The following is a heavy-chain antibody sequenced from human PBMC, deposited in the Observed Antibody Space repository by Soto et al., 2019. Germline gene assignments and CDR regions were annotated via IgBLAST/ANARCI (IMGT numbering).Heavy chain of an antibody. D-gene: IGHD3-16*02. CDR3: ARGPQRPYYDYVWGSYRPYYYYGMDV. CDR1: GFTFSSYA. CDR2: ISYDGSNK. Sequence: QVQLVESGGGVVQPGRSLRLSCAASGFTFSSYAMHWVRQAPGKGLEWVAVISYDGSNKYYADSVKGRFTISRDNSKNTLYLQMNSLRAEDTAVYYCARGPQRPYYDYVWGSYRPYYYYGMDVWGQGTTVTVSS. J-gene: IGHJ6*02. V-gene: IGHV3-30-3*01.